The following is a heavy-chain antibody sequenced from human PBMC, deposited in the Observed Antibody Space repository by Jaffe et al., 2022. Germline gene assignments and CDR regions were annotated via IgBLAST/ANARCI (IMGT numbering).Heavy chain of an antibody. CDR3: ARDRGNPVGTNWGYYFEY. Sequence: QVHLVQSGTEVKKPGASVKVSCRASGYIFSNNYVHWVRQAPGQGLEWMGITNPSTGNTAYAQKFQGRVTMTRDTSTSTVYMELSSLRSDDTAVYYCARDRGNPVGTNWGYYFEYWGQGTLVSVSS. D-gene: IGHD5-12*01. J-gene: IGHJ4*02. CDR2: TNPSTGNT. CDR1: GYIFSNNY. V-gene: IGHV1-46*03.